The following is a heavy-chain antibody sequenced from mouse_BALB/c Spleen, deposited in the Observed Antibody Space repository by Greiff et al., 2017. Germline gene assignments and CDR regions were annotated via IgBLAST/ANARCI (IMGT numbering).Heavy chain of an antibody. CDR3: ARENYYGSSPYYAMDY. Sequence: EVQLVESGGGLVKPGGSLKLSCAASGFTFSSYAMSWVRQSPEKRLEWVAEISSGGSYTYYPDTVTGRFTISRDNAKNTLYLEMSSLRSEDTAMYYCARENYYGSSPYYAMDYWGQGTSVTVSS. CDR2: ISSGGSYT. D-gene: IGHD1-1*01. J-gene: IGHJ4*01. CDR1: GFTFSSYA. V-gene: IGHV5-9-4*01.